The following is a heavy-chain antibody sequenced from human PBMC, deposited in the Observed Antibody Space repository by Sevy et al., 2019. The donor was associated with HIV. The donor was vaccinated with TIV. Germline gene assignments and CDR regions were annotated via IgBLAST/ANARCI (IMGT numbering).Heavy chain of an antibody. D-gene: IGHD3-22*01. CDR2: ISYDGSNK. V-gene: IGHV3-30*18. CDR3: AKVGRGRYYDSSGYLSFLDY. CDR1: GFTFSSYG. J-gene: IGHJ4*02. Sequence: GGSLRLSCAASGFTFSSYGMHWVRQAPGKGLEWVAVISYDGSNKYYADSVKGRFTMSRDNSKNTLYLQMNSVRAEDTTVYYCAKVGRGRYYDSSGYLSFLDYWGQGTLVTVSS.